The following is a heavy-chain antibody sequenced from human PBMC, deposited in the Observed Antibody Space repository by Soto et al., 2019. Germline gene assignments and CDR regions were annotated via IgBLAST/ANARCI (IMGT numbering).Heavy chain of an antibody. CDR2: ISSSSSYT. CDR3: ARHSGYDALFNY. V-gene: IGHV3-11*05. CDR1: GFTFSDYY. D-gene: IGHD5-12*01. J-gene: IGHJ4*02. Sequence: QVQLVESGGGLVKPGGSLRLSCAASGFTFSDYYMSWIRQAPGKGLEWVSYISSSSSYTNYADSVKGRFTISRDNAKNSLYLQMNSLRAEDTAVYYCARHSGYDALFNYWGQGTLVTVSS.